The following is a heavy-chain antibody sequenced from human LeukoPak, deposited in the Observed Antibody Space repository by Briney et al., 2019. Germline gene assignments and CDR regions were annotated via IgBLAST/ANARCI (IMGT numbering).Heavy chain of an antibody. J-gene: IGHJ4*02. CDR2: FDPEDGKP. Sequence: ASLKVSCKVSTDMFTDLSLHWVRQPPGKRLEWMGGFDPEDGKPIYSQNFQGRVTVTKDTSKHTTYIELSSLRSDDTAIYYCATVGLSSGWYRFDYWGQGTLVTVAS. D-gene: IGHD6-19*01. V-gene: IGHV1-24*01. CDR3: ATVGLSSGWYRFDY. CDR1: TDMFTDLS.